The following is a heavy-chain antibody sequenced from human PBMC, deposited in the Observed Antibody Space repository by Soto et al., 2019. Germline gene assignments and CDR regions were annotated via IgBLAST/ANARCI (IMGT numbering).Heavy chain of an antibody. CDR1: GGSVSSESHY. CDR3: ARDQYDFRSGSYYYAMEV. D-gene: IGHD3-3*01. J-gene: IGHJ6*02. V-gene: IGHV4-61*01. CDR2: IYYPGST. Sequence: QVQLQESGPGLVKPSETLSLTCTVSGGSVSSESHYWSWIRQPPGKGLEWIGYIYYPGSTNYNPSLQCRVTMSVDTSRDQVSLRLRSVTRADTAVYYCARDQYDFRSGSYYYAMEVWGQGTKVTVSS.